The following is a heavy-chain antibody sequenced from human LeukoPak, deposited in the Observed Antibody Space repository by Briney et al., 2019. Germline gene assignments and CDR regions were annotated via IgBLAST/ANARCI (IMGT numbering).Heavy chain of an antibody. CDR3: ARRSGIAVAGAFDY. D-gene: IGHD6-19*01. CDR2: ISGDAGRT. CDR1: GFTFSSYG. V-gene: IGHV3-23*01. Sequence: PGGSLRLSCAASGFTFSSYGMNWVRQAPGKGLEWVSGISGDAGRTYYADSVKGRFTIYRDNSKNTLYLQMNSLRAEDTAVYYCARRSGIAVAGAFDYWGQGTLVTVSS. J-gene: IGHJ4*02.